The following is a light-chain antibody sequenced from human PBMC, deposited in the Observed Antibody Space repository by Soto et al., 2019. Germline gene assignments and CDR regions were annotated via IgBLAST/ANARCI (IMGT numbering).Light chain of an antibody. V-gene: IGLV2-14*03. CDR2: AVS. CDR1: SSDVGGYNY. Sequence: QSVLTQPASVSGSPGQSITISCTGTSSDVGGYNYVSWYQQLPGKAPKLLISAVSQRPSGVPDRFSGSKSGNTASLTISGLQADDEADYFCYSYTASDIWVFGGGTQLTVL. CDR3: YSYTASDIWV. J-gene: IGLJ3*02.